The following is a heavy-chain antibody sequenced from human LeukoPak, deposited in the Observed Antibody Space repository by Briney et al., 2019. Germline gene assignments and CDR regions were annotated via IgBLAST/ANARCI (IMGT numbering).Heavy chain of an antibody. Sequence: SETLSLTCTVSGGSISSYYWSWIRQPPGKGLEWIGYIYYSGSTNYNPSLKSRVTISVDTSKNQFSLKLSSVTAADTAVYYCAREGDYSGYDLFDYWGQGTLVTVSS. D-gene: IGHD5-12*01. V-gene: IGHV4-59*12. J-gene: IGHJ4*02. CDR3: AREGDYSGYDLFDY. CDR2: IYYSGST. CDR1: GGSISSYY.